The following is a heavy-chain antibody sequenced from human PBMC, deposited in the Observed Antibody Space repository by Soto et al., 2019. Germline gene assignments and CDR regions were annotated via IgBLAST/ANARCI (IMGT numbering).Heavy chain of an antibody. J-gene: IGHJ4*02. D-gene: IGHD6-13*01. Sequence: ASVKVSCTASGYTFTRYYLHWVRQAPGQGLEWMGIINPSDGSTSYAQKFQGRVTMTRDTSTSTVYMELSSLRSDDTAVYYCARGAHGITAALFDNWGQGTLVTVSS. CDR3: ARGAHGITAALFDN. CDR2: INPSDGST. V-gene: IGHV1-46*01. CDR1: GYTFTRYY.